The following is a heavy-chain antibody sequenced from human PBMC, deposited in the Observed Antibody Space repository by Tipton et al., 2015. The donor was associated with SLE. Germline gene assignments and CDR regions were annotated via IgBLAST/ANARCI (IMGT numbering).Heavy chain of an antibody. CDR3: ARDATQIAAARWGNYYMDV. V-gene: IGHV4-34*01. CDR1: GGSFSGYY. D-gene: IGHD6-13*01. J-gene: IGHJ6*03. CDR2: INHSGST. Sequence: TLSLTCAVYGGSFSGYYWSWIRQPPGKGLEWIGEINHSGSTNYNPSLKSRVTISVDKSKNQFSLKLSSVTAADTAVYYCARDATQIAAARWGNYYMDVWGKGTTVTVPS.